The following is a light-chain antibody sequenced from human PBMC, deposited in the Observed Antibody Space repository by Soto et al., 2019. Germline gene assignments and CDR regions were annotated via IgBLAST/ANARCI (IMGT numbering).Light chain of an antibody. CDR2: GAS. V-gene: IGKV3-15*01. Sequence: EIVMTQSPATLSVSPGERATLSCRASQSVSSNLAWYQQKPGQAPRLLIYGASTRATGTPARFSGSGSGTEFTLTISSLQSEDFAVYYCQQYNNWPGVTFGPGTKVDIK. J-gene: IGKJ3*01. CDR3: QQYNNWPGVT. CDR1: QSVSSN.